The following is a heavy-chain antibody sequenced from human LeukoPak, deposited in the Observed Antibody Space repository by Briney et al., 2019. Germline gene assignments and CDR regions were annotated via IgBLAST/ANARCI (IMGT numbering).Heavy chain of an antibody. CDR3: VRGLYGMDV. CDR1: GFTFSIHR. CDR2: ITQDASVM. Sequence: PGGSLRLSCAASGFTFSIHRMSGVRQAPGRSLVWVANITQDASVMSHVDYVKGRFTTSRDNTKNSLCLQMYSLRGADTAVYYGVRGLYGMDVSGQG. J-gene: IGHJ6*02. V-gene: IGHV3-7*01.